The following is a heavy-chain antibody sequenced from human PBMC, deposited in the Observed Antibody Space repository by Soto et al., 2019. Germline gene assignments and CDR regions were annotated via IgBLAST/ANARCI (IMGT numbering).Heavy chain of an antibody. Sequence: GGSLRLSCAASGFTFSSYWMGWVRQAPGKGLEWVANIRKDGSEKNYVDSVKGRFTISRDNTKNSLYLQMNSLTAEDTAVYYCVESGGAADHWGQGTLVTVS. D-gene: IGHD2-8*02. V-gene: IGHV3-7*03. CDR3: VESGGAADH. J-gene: IGHJ4*02. CDR1: GFTFSSYW. CDR2: IRKDGSEK.